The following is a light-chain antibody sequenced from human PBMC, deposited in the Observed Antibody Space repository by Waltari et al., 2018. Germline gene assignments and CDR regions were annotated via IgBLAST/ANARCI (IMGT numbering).Light chain of an antibody. CDR1: SSNIGSNP. CDR2: RNN. Sequence: QSVLTQPPSASGTPGQRVTISCSGSSSNIGSNPVNWYPQLPGTAPKLLIYRNNQRPSGVPDRFSGSNSGTSASLAISGLQSEDEADYYCAAWDDSLNGPNVVFGGGTKLTVL. V-gene: IGLV1-44*01. CDR3: AAWDDSLNGPNVV. J-gene: IGLJ2*01.